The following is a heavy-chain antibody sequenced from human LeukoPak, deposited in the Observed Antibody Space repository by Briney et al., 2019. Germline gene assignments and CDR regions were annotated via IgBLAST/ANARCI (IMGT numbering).Heavy chain of an antibody. CDR1: GFTFSSYG. Sequence: GGSLRLSCAASGFTFSSYGMRWVRQAPGKGLEWVAVIWYDGSNKYYADSVKGRFTISRDNSKNTLYLQMNSLRAEDTAVYYCAKVSGYYSGSHFDYWGQGTLVTVSS. V-gene: IGHV3-33*06. CDR2: IWYDGSNK. D-gene: IGHD3-22*01. J-gene: IGHJ4*02. CDR3: AKVSGYYSGSHFDY.